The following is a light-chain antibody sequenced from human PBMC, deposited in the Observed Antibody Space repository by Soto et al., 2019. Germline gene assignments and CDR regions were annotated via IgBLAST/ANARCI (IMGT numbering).Light chain of an antibody. Sequence: QSALTQPPSASGSPGQSVTISCTGTSSDVGGYNYVSWYQQHPGKAPKLAIYEVSKRPSGVPDRFSGSKSGNTASLTVSGLQAEDEADYYCSSYAGSNNLEVFGTGTKVTVL. V-gene: IGLV2-8*01. CDR3: SSYAGSNNLEV. CDR2: EVS. J-gene: IGLJ1*01. CDR1: SSDVGGYNY.